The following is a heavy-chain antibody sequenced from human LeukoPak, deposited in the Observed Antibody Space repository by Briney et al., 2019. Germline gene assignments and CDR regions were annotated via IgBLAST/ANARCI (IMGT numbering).Heavy chain of an antibody. CDR1: GYTLIDYY. J-gene: IGHJ4*02. CDR2: INPNSGDT. CDR3: ARKRGSLEEGYFDY. D-gene: IGHD3-10*01. V-gene: IGHV1-2*02. Sequence: ASVKVSCKASGYTLIDYYMHWVRQAPGQGLEWMGWINPNSGDTNYAQKFQGRVTMTRDTSISTAYMELNRLTSDDTAVYYCARKRGSLEEGYFDYWGQGTLVTVSS.